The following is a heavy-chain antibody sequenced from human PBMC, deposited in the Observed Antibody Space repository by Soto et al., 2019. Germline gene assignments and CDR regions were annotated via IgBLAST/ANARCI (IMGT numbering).Heavy chain of an antibody. J-gene: IGHJ5*02. V-gene: IGHV4-39*01. D-gene: IGHD1-1*01. CDR3: AGHTFTIAASRFVRSNCFDP. Sequence: SETLSLTCTVSGGSIYSLRHYWGWVRQPPGKGLEWIGSVFYSGRSYSTPSLKSRVTISVDTSKNQFSLSLTSVTASDTAVYFCAGHTFTIAASRFVRSNCFDPWVPGTLATDSS. CDR1: GGSIYSLRHY. CDR2: VFYSGRS.